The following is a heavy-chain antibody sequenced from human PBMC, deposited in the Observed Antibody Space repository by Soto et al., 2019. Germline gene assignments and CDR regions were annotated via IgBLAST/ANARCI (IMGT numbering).Heavy chain of an antibody. CDR3: ARDGWAAAEN. D-gene: IGHD6-25*01. CDR1: GFNFGSFP. Sequence: EVNLVESGGGLVQPGGSLRLSCAASGFNFGSFPMSWVRQAPGKGLVWVSGISGGGSDTNHADSVTGRFTISRDNARNKLYLQMNSLRVEDTAVSYCARDGWAAAENWGAGTLVTVSS. J-gene: IGHJ4*02. V-gene: IGHV3-74*01. CDR2: ISGGGSDT.